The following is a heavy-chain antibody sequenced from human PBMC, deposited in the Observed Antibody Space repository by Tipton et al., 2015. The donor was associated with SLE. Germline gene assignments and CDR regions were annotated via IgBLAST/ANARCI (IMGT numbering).Heavy chain of an antibody. CDR1: GGSFSGYY. J-gene: IGHJ3*02. CDR3: ASRSTTVTTGGGAFDI. Sequence: GLVKPSETLSLTCAVYGGSFSGYYWSWIHQPPGKGLEWIGEINHSGSTNYNPSLKSRVTISVDTSKNQFSLKLSSVTAADTAVYYCASRSTTVTTGGGAFDIWGQGTMVTVSS. D-gene: IGHD4-17*01. V-gene: IGHV4-34*01. CDR2: INHSGST.